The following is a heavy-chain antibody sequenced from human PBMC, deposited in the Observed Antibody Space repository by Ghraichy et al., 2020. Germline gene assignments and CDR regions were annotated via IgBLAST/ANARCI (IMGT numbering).Heavy chain of an antibody. J-gene: IGHJ4*02. V-gene: IGHV3-48*02. CDR2: ISSSSSTI. D-gene: IGHD1-7*01. CDR1: GFTFSSYS. Sequence: GGSLRLSCAASGFTFSSYSMNWVRQAPGKGLEWVSYISSSSSTIYYADSVKGRFTISRDNAKNSLYLQMNSLRDEDTAVYYCTVWNYYPYYFDYWGQGTLVTVSS. CDR3: TVWNYYPYYFDY.